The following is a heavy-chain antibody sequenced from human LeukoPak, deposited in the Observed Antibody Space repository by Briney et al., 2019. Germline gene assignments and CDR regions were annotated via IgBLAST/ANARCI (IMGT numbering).Heavy chain of an antibody. Sequence: SDTLSLTCAVYGGSFSGYYWSWTRQPPGKGLEWIGEINHSGSTNYNPSLKSRVTISVDTSKNQFSLKLSSVTAADTAVYYCARAAWNPRAGRYYMDVWGKGTTVTVSS. CDR1: GGSFSGYY. CDR3: ARAAWNPRAGRYYMDV. D-gene: IGHD1-1*01. CDR2: INHSGST. J-gene: IGHJ6*03. V-gene: IGHV4-34*01.